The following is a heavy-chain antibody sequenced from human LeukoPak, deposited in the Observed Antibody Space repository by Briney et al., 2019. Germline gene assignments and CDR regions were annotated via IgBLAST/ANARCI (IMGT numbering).Heavy chain of an antibody. Sequence: ASETLSLTCAVYGGSFSGYYWSWIRQPAGKGLEWIGRIYTSGSTNYNPSLKSRVTMSVDTSKNQFSLKLSSVTAADTAVYYCARGSANRGMDVWGQGTLVTVSS. CDR1: GGSFSGYY. D-gene: IGHD1-14*01. J-gene: IGHJ4*02. V-gene: IGHV4-59*10. CDR3: ARGSANRGMDV. CDR2: IYTSGST.